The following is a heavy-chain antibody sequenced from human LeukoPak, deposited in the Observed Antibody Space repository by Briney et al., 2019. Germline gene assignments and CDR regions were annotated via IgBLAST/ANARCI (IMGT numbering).Heavy chain of an antibody. Sequence: PSETLSLTCTVSGGSISSYYWSWIRQPPGKGLEWIGYIYYSGSTNYNPSLKSRVTISIDTSKNQFSLKLSSVTAADTAVYYCARENYYDSSGYCIDYWGQGTLVTVSS. D-gene: IGHD3-22*01. CDR1: GGSISSYY. V-gene: IGHV4-59*01. J-gene: IGHJ4*02. CDR3: ARENYYDSSGYCIDY. CDR2: IYYSGST.